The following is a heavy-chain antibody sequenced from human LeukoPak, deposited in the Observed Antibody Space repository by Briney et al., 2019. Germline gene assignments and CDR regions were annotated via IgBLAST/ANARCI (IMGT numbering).Heavy chain of an antibody. CDR1: GFTFSSYW. Sequence: PGGSLRLSCAASGFTFSSYWIHWVRQAPGKGLVWVSRINSDGSSTSYADSVKGRLTISRDNAKNTLYLQMNSLRAEDTAVYYCARGDIVVVPAAIATSDYYGMDVWGQGTTVTVSS. CDR2: INSDGSST. V-gene: IGHV3-74*01. CDR3: ARGDIVVVPAAIATSDYYGMDV. J-gene: IGHJ6*02. D-gene: IGHD2-2*01.